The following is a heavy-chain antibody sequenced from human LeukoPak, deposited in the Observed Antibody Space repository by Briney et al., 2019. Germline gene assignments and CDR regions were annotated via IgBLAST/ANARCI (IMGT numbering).Heavy chain of an antibody. CDR1: GYSLTSYW. Sequence: GESLKISCKGSGYSLTSYWIGWVRQMPGKGLEWMGIIYPGDSDTRYSPSFQGQVTISADKSIGTAYLQWSSLKASDTAMYYCARRINYDSSGYYYPGTDAFDIWGQGTMVTVSS. CDR2: IYPGDSDT. J-gene: IGHJ3*02. CDR3: ARRINYDSSGYYYPGTDAFDI. D-gene: IGHD3-22*01. V-gene: IGHV5-51*01.